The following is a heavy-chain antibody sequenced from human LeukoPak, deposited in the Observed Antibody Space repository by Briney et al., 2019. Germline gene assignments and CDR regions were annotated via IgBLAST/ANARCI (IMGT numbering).Heavy chain of an antibody. J-gene: IGHJ4*02. D-gene: IGHD4-17*01. V-gene: IGHV4-30-4*08. Sequence: PSETLSLTCAVSGGSISSGGYSWSWIRQPPGKGLEWIGYIYYSGSTYYNPSLKSRVTISVDTSKNQFSLKLSSVTAADTAVYYCARDRTVTTGSESYFDYWGQGTLVTVSS. CDR1: GGSISSGGYS. CDR3: ARDRTVTTGSESYFDY. CDR2: IYYSGST.